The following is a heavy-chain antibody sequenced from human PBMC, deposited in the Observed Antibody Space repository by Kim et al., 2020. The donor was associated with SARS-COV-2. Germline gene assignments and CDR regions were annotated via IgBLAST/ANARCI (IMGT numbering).Heavy chain of an antibody. CDR1: GFTVSSNY. V-gene: IGHV3-53*01. CDR3: ARDQGSSSSLAYYYGMDV. D-gene: IGHD6-6*01. J-gene: IGHJ6*02. CDR2: IYSGGST. Sequence: GGSLRLSCAASGFTVSSNYMSWVRQAPGKGLEWVSVIYSGGSTYYADSVKGRFTISRDNSKNTLYLQMNSLRAEDTAVYYCARDQGSSSSLAYYYGMDVWGQGTTVTVSS.